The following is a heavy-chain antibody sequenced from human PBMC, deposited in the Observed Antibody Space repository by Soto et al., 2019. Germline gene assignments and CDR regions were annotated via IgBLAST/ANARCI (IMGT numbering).Heavy chain of an antibody. V-gene: IGHV3-30*18. CDR2: ISFDGEIQ. J-gene: IGHJ4*02. Sequence: QIQLVESGGGVVQPGGSLRLSCAASGFTFSHFGMQWVRQTPDKGLEWVAVISFDGEIQYYADSVKGRFTISRDNSKNTLFLQMNSLRGEDTAVYYCAKEHTESSSVWYFRHWGQGTVVTVSS. D-gene: IGHD6-19*01. CDR1: GFTFSHFG. CDR3: AKEHTESSSVWYFRH.